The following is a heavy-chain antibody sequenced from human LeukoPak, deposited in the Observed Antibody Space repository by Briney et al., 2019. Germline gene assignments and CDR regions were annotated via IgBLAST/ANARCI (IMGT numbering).Heavy chain of an antibody. V-gene: IGHV3-53*01. CDR3: AVDPPFDY. Sequence: GGSLRLSCAASGFIVSSNYMSWVRQAPGKGLEWVSVIYSGGTTYYADSVKGRFTISRDNAKNSLYLQMNSLRAEDTAVYYCAVDPPFDYWGQGTLVTVSS. CDR2: IYSGGTT. CDR1: GFIVSSNY. J-gene: IGHJ4*02.